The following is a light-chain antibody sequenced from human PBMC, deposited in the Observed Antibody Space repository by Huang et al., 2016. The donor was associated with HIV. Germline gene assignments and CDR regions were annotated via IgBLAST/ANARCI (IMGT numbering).Light chain of an antibody. CDR2: GAS. J-gene: IGKJ5*01. Sequence: QLTQSPPSLSASVGDTIIISCRASQDIGTSLAWYQQKTGRAPNLRIAGASTLQTGVPSRFSGDSAGTFFTLFITGLQPEDFATYYCQQLHTYPITFGQGTRLDIK. CDR1: QDIGTS. V-gene: IGKV1-13*02. CDR3: QQLHTYPIT.